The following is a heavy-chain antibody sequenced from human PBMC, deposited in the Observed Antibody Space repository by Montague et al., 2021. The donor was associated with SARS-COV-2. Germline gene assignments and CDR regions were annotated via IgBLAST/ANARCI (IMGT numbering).Heavy chain of an antibody. Sequence: LRLSFTVSGGSISSYYWSWIRQPPGKGLEWIGYIYYSGSTNYNPSLKSRVTISVDTSKNQFSLKLSSVTAADTAVYYCARVFPRWLQFDPYFDYWGQGTLVTVSS. V-gene: IGHV4-59*01. D-gene: IGHD5-24*01. CDR3: ARVFPRWLQFDPYFDY. J-gene: IGHJ4*02. CDR1: GGSISSYY. CDR2: IYYSGST.